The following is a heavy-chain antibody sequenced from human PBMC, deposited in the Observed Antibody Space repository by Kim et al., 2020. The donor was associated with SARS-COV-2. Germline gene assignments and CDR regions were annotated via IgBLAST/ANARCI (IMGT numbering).Heavy chain of an antibody. D-gene: IGHD3-10*01. CDR1: GGSISSSSYY. Sequence: SETLSLTCTVSGGSISSSSYYWGWIRQPPGKGLEWIGSIYYSGSTYYNPSLKGRVTISVDTSKNQFSLKLSSVTAADTAVYYCARDSWPIGVTMVRGVNGFDPWGQGTLVTVSS. CDR2: IYYSGST. CDR3: ARDSWPIGVTMVRGVNGFDP. J-gene: IGHJ5*02. V-gene: IGHV4-39*07.